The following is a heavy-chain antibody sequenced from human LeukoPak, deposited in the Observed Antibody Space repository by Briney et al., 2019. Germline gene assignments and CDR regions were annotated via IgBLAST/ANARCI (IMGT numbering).Heavy chain of an antibody. CDR3: ATSLYGGNLLNY. J-gene: IGHJ4*02. Sequence: ASVKVSCKASGYTFTGYYMHWVRQAPGQGLEWMGWINPNSGGTNYAQKSQGRVTMTRDTSISTTYMDLSRLRSDDTAMYYCATSLYGGNLLNYWGQGTLVTVSS. CDR1: GYTFTGYY. CDR2: INPNSGGT. D-gene: IGHD4/OR15-4a*01. V-gene: IGHV1-2*02.